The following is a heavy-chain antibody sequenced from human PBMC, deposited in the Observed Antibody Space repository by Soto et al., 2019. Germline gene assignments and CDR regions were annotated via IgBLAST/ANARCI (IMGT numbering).Heavy chain of an antibody. CDR2: INAINGNT. Sequence: ASVKVSCKASGGTFSSYAISWVRQAPGQGLEWKGWINAINGNTKYSQKFQGRVTITRDKSASTAYMELSSLRSEDTAVYYCARGAVLRYFDWLLNWGQGTLVTVSS. J-gene: IGHJ1*01. CDR1: GGTFSSYA. V-gene: IGHV1-3*01. D-gene: IGHD3-9*01. CDR3: ARGAVLRYFDWLLN.